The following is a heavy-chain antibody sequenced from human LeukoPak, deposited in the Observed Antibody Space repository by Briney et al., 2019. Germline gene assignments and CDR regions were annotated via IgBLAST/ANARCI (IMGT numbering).Heavy chain of an antibody. CDR1: GGSISSGSYY. D-gene: IGHD3-22*01. CDR2: IYTSGST. Sequence: SETLSLTCTVSGGSISSGSYYWSWIRQPAGKGLEWIGRIYTSGSTDYNPSLKSRVTISVDTSKNQFSLKLSSVTAADTAVYYCARSSGRAGDSSGYQSIKRDYWGQGTLVTVSS. CDR3: ARSSGRAGDSSGYQSIKRDY. J-gene: IGHJ4*02. V-gene: IGHV4-61*02.